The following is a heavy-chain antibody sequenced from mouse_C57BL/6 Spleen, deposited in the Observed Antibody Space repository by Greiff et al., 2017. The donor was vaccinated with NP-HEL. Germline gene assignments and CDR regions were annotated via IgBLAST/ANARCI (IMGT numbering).Heavy chain of an antibody. CDR2: INPYNGGT. V-gene: IGHV1-19*01. J-gene: IGHJ2*01. CDR3: ARELLKNYFDY. CDR1: GYTFTDYY. D-gene: IGHD1-1*01. Sequence: VQLQQSGPVLVKPGASVKMSCKASGYTFTDYYMNWVKQSHGKSLEWIGVINPYNGGTSYNQKFKGKATLTVDKSSSTAYMELNSLTSEDSAVYYCARELLKNYFDYWGQGTTLTVSS.